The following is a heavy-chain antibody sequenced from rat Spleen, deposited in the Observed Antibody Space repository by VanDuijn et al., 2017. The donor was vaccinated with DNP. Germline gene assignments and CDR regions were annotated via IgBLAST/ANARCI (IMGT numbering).Heavy chain of an antibody. D-gene: IGHD1-3*01. V-gene: IGHV2-41*01. CDR1: GFSLTSNN. Sequence: QVQLKESGPGLVQPSQTLSLTCTVAGFSLTSNNVHWVRQPPGEGLEWMGVIWNNGGTRYNSVLKSRLSISRDTSKRQVFLKMNSLQTEDTAIYFCTSEVAPFAYWGQGTLVTVSS. J-gene: IGHJ3*01. CDR2: IWNNGGT. CDR3: TSEVAPFAY.